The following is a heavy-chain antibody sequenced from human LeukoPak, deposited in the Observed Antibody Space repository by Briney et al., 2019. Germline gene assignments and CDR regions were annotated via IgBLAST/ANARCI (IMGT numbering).Heavy chain of an antibody. CDR3: ARGASSWFGESHPFDY. J-gene: IGHJ4*02. D-gene: IGHD3-10*01. Sequence: SQTLSLTCAVSGGSISSGGYSWRWIRQPPGKGLEWIGYIYHSGSTYYNPSLKSRVTISVDRSKNQFSLKLSSVTAADTAVYYCARGASSWFGESHPFDYWGQGTLVTVSS. V-gene: IGHV4-30-2*01. CDR1: GGSISSGGYS. CDR2: IYHSGST.